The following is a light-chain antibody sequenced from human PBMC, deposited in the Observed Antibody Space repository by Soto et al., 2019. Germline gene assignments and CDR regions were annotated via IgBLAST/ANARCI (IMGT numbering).Light chain of an antibody. J-gene: IGKJ2*01. CDR1: QDISNY. Sequence: DIPMTQSPSSLSASVGDRVTITCQASQDISNYLNWYQQKPGKAPKLLIYDASNLETGVPSRFSGSGSGTDFTFTISSLQPEDIATYYCQQYDNLPYTFGQATKLEIK. CDR3: QQYDNLPYT. CDR2: DAS. V-gene: IGKV1-33*01.